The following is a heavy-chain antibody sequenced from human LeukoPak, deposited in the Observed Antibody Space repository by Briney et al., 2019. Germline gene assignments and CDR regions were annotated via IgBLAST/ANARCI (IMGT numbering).Heavy chain of an antibody. CDR2: ISYGGSNK. Sequence: GGSLRLSCAASGFTFNTYTMNWVRQAPGKGLEWVAVISYGGSNKYYADSVQGRFTISRDDSKNTLYLQMNSLRREDTAVYFCARVDLWFGELLAGGLDYWGQGALVTVSS. V-gene: IGHV3-30*04. J-gene: IGHJ4*02. D-gene: IGHD3-10*01. CDR3: ARVDLWFGELLAGGLDY. CDR1: GFTFNTYT.